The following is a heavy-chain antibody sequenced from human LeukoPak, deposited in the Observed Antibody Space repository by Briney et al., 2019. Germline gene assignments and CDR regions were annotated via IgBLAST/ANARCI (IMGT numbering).Heavy chain of an antibody. D-gene: IGHD3-10*01. CDR2: IYHSGST. V-gene: IGHV4-34*01. CDR1: GGSFGDYY. J-gene: IGHJ4*02. CDR3: ARVWFGESSYFDY. Sequence: SETLSLTCAVYGGSFGDYYWSWIRQPPGKGLEWIGSIYHSGSTYYNPSLKSRVTISVDTSKNQFSLKLSSVTAADTAVYYCARVWFGESSYFDYWGQGTLVTVSS.